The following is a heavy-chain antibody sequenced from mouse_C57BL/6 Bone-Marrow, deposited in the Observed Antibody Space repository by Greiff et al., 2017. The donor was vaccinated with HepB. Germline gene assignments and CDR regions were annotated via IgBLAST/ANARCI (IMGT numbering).Heavy chain of an antibody. CDR1: GFTFSSYA. CDR3: TRDLTIVTTYYYAMDY. CDR2: ISSGGDYI. D-gene: IGHD2-5*01. V-gene: IGHV5-9-1*02. J-gene: IGHJ4*01. Sequence: EVKLMESGEGLVKPGGSLKLSCAASGFTFSSYAMSWVRQTPEKRLEWVAYISSGGDYIYYADTVKGRFTISRDNARNTLYLQMSSLKSEDTAMYYCTRDLTIVTTYYYAMDYWGQGTSVTVSS.